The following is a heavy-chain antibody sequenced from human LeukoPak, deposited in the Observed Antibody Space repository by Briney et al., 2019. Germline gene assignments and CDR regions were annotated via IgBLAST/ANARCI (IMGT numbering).Heavy chain of an antibody. CDR3: AIGHYDSSGYPDWFDP. D-gene: IGHD3-22*01. V-gene: IGHV4-61*02. CDR1: GGSINTGSYY. CDR2: IYTSGST. Sequence: KSSETLSLTCTVSGGSINTGSYYWSWIRQPAGKGLEWIGRIYTSGSTSYNPSLKSRVTISVDTSKNQFSLKLSSVTAADTAVYYCAIGHYDSSGYPDWFDPWGQGTLVTVSS. J-gene: IGHJ5*02.